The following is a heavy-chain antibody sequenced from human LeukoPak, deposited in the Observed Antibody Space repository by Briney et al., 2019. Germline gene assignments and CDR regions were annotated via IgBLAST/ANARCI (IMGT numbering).Heavy chain of an antibody. Sequence: ASVKVSCKASGYTFTGYYMHWVRQAPGQGLEWMGWINPNSGGTNYAQKFQGRVTMTRDTSISTAYMELSRLRSDDTAVYYCARDGEQQPVRAXYYYXXDVWGQGTTVTV. CDR2: INPNSGGT. CDR3: ARDGEQQPVRAXYYYXXDV. CDR1: GYTFTGYY. D-gene: IGHD6-13*01. J-gene: IGHJ6*02. V-gene: IGHV1-2*02.